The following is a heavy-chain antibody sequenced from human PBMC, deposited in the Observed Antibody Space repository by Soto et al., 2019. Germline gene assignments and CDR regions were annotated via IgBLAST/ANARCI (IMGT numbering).Heavy chain of an antibody. J-gene: IGHJ4*02. CDR2: IYYTGST. CDR3: ARIEMASIK. V-gene: IGHV4-31*02. Sequence: WLRQSPGKGLEWIGHIYYTGSTFYSPSLKSRLTISLDTSKNQYSLDLRSVTAADTAMYYCARIEMASIKWGRGTLVTVSS.